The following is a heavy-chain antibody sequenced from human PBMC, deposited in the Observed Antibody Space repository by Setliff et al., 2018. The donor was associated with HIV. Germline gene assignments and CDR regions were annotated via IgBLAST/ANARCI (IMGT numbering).Heavy chain of an antibody. CDR1: GYTFTSYP. CDR2: INTGKGNT. CDR3: AREGQWLA. D-gene: IGHD6-19*01. V-gene: IGHV1-3*04. J-gene: IGHJ5*02. Sequence: ASVKVSCKASGYTFTSYPINWVRQAPGQRIEWMGRINTGKGNTRYSEKFQGRVTITRDTAASTVYMELSSLKSEDTAVYYCAREGQWLAWGQGTLVTVSS.